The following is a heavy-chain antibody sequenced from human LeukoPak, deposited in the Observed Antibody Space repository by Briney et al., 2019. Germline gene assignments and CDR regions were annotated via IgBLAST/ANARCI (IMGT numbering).Heavy chain of an antibody. V-gene: IGHV3-21*04. CDR3: AKDRPFYFERSEGNWLDP. CDR2: ISSSSSYI. D-gene: IGHD3-22*01. CDR1: GFTFSSYS. J-gene: IGHJ5*02. Sequence: GGSLRLSCAASGFTFSSYSMNWVRQAPGKGLEWVSSISSSSSYIYYADSVKGRFTISRDNSKNTLSLQMNSLRAEDTAVYYCAKDRPFYFERSEGNWLDPWGQGTLVTVSS.